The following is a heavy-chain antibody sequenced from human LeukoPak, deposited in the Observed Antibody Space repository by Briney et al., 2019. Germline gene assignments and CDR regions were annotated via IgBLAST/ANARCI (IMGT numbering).Heavy chain of an antibody. CDR2: IYHSGST. V-gene: IGHV4-38-2*02. CDR1: GYSISSGYF. CDR3: ARAQGITMIVVTWSYFDY. D-gene: IGHD3-22*01. J-gene: IGHJ4*02. Sequence: PSETLSLTCTVSGYSISSGYFGDWIRQPPGKGLEWIGYIYHSGSTYYNPSLKSRDTISVDRSKKHFSLKLSSVTAADTAVYYCARAQGITMIVVTWSYFDYWGQGTLVTVSS.